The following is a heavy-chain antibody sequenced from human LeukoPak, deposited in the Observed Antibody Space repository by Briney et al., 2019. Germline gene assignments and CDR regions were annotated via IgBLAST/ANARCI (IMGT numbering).Heavy chain of an antibody. CDR1: GFTFSSHW. J-gene: IGHJ4*02. CDR3: ARASWVSDPDAVR. Sequence: GGSLRLSCAASGFTFSSHWMTWVRQAPARGPEWVSSLRGNDETFYADSVKGRFTLSRDDSRNTVYLQLNNLRVEDTAIYYCARASWVSDPDAVRWGQGTQVTVSS. D-gene: IGHD3-10*01. V-gene: IGHV3-23*01. CDR2: LRGNDET.